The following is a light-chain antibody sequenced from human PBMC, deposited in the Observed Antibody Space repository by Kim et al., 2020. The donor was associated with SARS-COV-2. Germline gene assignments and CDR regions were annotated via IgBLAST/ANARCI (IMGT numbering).Light chain of an antibody. CDR1: TGAVTSGHY. CDR3: LLSYSGALARV. J-gene: IGLJ3*02. V-gene: IGLV7-46*01. CDR2: DTS. Sequence: QAVVTQEPSLTVSPGGTVTLTCGSSTGAVTSGHYPYWFQQKPGQAPRTLIYDTSNKHSWTPARFSGSLLGGKAALTLSGAQPEDEAEYYCLLSYSGALARVFRGGTQLTVL.